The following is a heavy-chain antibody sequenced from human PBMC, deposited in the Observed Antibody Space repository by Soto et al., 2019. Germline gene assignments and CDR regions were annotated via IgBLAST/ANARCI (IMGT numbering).Heavy chain of an antibody. CDR3: PRVVQLGVVGGDFSYYYMDV. CDR2: ISSSATII. CDR1: GFTLSDYY. J-gene: IGHJ6*03. V-gene: IGHV3-11*01. Sequence: QVQLVESGGGLVKPGGSLRLSCEASGFTLSDYYMTWIRQAPGKGLEWISYISSSATIIYYADSVKGRFTIYRDNAKTPLDLLMNRLRAIATAVDYCPRVVQLGVVGGDFSYYYMDVWGKGTTVTVSS. D-gene: IGHD3-10*01.